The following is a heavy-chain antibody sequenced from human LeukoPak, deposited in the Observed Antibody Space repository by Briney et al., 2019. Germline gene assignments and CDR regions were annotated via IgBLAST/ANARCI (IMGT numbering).Heavy chain of an antibody. CDR3: ARLIETGTTVDP. V-gene: IGHV4-38-2*02. CDR1: GGSISSYY. CDR2: IYHSGST. J-gene: IGHJ5*02. Sequence: SETLSLTCTVSGGSISSYYWGWIRQPPGKGLEWIGSIYHSGSTYYNPSLKSRVTISVDTSKNQFSLKLSSVTAADTAVYYCARLIETGTTVDPWGQGTLVTVSS. D-gene: IGHD1-7*01.